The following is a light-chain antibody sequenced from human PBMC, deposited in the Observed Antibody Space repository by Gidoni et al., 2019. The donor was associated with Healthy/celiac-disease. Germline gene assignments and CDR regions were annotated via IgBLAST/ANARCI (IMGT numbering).Light chain of an antibody. Sequence: EIVLTQSPATLPLSPGERSTLSCRASQRVSALIYDASNRATGIPARFSGSGSGTDFTLTISSLEPEDFAVYYCQQRSNCPPLTFXGXTKVEIK. J-gene: IGKJ4*01. CDR3: QQRSNCPPLT. V-gene: IGKV3-11*01. CDR1: QRVSA. CDR2: DAS.